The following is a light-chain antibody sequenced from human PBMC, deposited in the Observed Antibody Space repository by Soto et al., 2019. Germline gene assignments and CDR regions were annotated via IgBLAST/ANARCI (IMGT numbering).Light chain of an antibody. CDR1: QSVSSA. CDR3: QQRSNWPAMIT. CDR2: DTS. V-gene: IGKV3-11*01. Sequence: EIVLTQSPATLSLSPGERATLSCRASQSVSSALAWYLQKPGQAPRLLIYDTSNRAAGIPVRFSGSGSGTDFTLTISSLEPEDFAVYYCQQRSNWPAMITFGQGTRLEIK. J-gene: IGKJ5*01.